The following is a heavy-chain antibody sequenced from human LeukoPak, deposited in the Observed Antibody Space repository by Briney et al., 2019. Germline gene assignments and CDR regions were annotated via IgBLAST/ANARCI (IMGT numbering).Heavy chain of an antibody. CDR3: ARDLVFRGDSGYDWDY. J-gene: IGHJ4*02. D-gene: IGHD5-12*01. V-gene: IGHV3-21*01. Sequence: GGSLRLSCAASGFTFSSYSMNWVRPAPGKGLEWVSSISSSSSYIYYADSVKGRFTISRDNAKNSLYLQMNSLRAEDTAVYYCARDLVFRGDSGYDWDYWGQGTLVTVSS. CDR1: GFTFSSYS. CDR2: ISSSSSYI.